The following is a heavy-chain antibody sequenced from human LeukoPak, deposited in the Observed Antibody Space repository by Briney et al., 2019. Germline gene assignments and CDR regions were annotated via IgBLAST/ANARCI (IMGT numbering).Heavy chain of an antibody. D-gene: IGHD2-15*01. CDR2: IYYSGST. Sequence: PSQTLSLTCTVSGGSISSGGYYWSWIRQHPGKGLEWIGYIYYSGSTYYNPSLKSRVTISVDTSKNQFSLKLSSVTAADTAVYYCARDPALDAAASQMAFDIWGQGTMVTVSS. V-gene: IGHV4-31*03. CDR1: GGSISSGGYY. J-gene: IGHJ3*02. CDR3: ARDPALDAAASQMAFDI.